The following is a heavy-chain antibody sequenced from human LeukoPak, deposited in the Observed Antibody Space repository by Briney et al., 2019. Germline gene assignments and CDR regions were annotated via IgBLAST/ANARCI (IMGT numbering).Heavy chain of an antibody. J-gene: IGHJ4*02. CDR2: IYYSVST. V-gene: IGHV4-59*08. CDR1: GGSIRGSY. CDR3: ASPILRYFDQPQDY. Sequence: SESLCLTRIVSGGSIRGSYRSGGREPPGRGVGWGGYIYYSVSTNYNSSLERRVTISVDTSKKKFSLKLSSVTAADTAVYYCASPILRYFDQPQDYWGQGTLVTLPS. D-gene: IGHD3-9*01.